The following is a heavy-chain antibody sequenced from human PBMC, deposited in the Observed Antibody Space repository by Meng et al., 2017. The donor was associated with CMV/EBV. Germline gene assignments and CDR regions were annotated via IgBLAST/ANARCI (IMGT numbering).Heavy chain of an antibody. D-gene: IGHD2-2*01. J-gene: IGHJ6*02. Sequence: GGSLRLSCAASGFTFSSYAMHWVRQAPGKGLEYVSAISSNGGSTYYADSVKGRFTSSRDNSKNTLYLQMGSLRAEDMAVYYCARVVPAVYGMDVWGQGTTVTVSS. V-gene: IGHV3-64*02. CDR2: ISSNGGST. CDR1: GFTFSSYA. CDR3: ARVVPAVYGMDV.